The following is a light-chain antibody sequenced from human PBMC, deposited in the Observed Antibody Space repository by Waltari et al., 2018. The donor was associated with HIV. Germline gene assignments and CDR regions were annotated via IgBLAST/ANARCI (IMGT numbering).Light chain of an antibody. CDR3: QSYDNSLSGPVV. V-gene: IGLV1-40*01. Sequence: QSVLTQPPSVSGAPGQRVTISCPGSSSNIGAGYDVHWYQQLPGPAPKLLPDGHNNRPSGVPDRFSGSKSGTSASLAITGLQAEDEADYYCQSYDNSLSGPVVFGGGTKLTVL. CDR1: SSNIGAGYD. CDR2: GHN. J-gene: IGLJ2*01.